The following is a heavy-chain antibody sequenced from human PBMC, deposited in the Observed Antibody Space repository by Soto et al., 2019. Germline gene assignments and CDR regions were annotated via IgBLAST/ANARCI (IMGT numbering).Heavy chain of an antibody. CDR1: GFPFSTYA. J-gene: IGHJ4*02. CDR2: ISPTGGST. V-gene: IGHV3-23*01. CDR3: AKAKRGILPTTTGGLDY. D-gene: IGHD4-4*01. Sequence: EVQLLESGGNLLQPGGSLRLSCAGSGFPFSTYAVSWVRQTQGKGLEWVSVISPTGGSTYYAASVRGRFTISRDNSKNTVFLQMSGLRAEDTAIYYCAKAKRGILPTTTGGLDYWGQGTVLSVSS.